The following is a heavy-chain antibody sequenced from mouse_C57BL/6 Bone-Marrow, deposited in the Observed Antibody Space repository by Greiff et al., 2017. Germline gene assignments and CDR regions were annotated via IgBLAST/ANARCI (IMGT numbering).Heavy chain of an antibody. D-gene: IGHD1-1*01. Sequence: EVQLQQSGPVLVKPGASVKISCKASGYTFTDYYMNWVKQSHGKSLEWIGDINPNNGGTSYNQKFKGKATLTVDKSSSTAYMELRSLTSEDSAVYYCAGEAVVATSAMYYGGQGTSVTVSA. CDR1: GYTFTDYY. CDR3: AGEAVVATSAMYY. J-gene: IGHJ4*01. V-gene: IGHV1-26*01. CDR2: INPNNGGT.